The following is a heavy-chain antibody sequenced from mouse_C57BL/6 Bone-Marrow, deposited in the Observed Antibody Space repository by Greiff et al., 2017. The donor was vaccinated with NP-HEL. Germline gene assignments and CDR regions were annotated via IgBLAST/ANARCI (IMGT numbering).Heavy chain of an antibody. J-gene: IGHJ1*03. CDR3: ARPEDYGSSSDWYFDV. CDR2: ISSGSSTI. V-gene: IGHV5-17*01. D-gene: IGHD1-1*01. Sequence: EVKLVESGGGLVKPGGSLKLSCAASGFTFSDYGMHWVRQAPEKGLEWVAYISSGSSTIYYADTVKGRFTISRDNAKNTLFLQMTSLRSEDTAMYYCARPEDYGSSSDWYFDVWGTGTTVTVSS. CDR1: GFTFSDYG.